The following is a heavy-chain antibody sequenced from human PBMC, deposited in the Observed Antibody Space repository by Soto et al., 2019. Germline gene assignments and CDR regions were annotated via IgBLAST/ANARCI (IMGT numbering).Heavy chain of an antibody. CDR3: ASQGYYDSSGYANTKGGSAYDI. J-gene: IGHJ3*02. CDR2: ISSNGGST. Sequence: GGPLRHSCSASGVTSSSYAIHSSRHAPGKGLQYVSAISSNGGSTYYANSVKGRFTISRDNSKNTLYLQMGSLRAEDMAVYYCASQGYYDSSGYANTKGGSAYDIWGQGTMVTVSS. D-gene: IGHD3-22*01. CDR1: GVTSSSYA. V-gene: IGHV3-64*01.